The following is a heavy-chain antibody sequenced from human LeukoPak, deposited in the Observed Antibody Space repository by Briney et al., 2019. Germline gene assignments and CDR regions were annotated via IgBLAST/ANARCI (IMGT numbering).Heavy chain of an antibody. CDR3: ARADSGYDH. CDR2: VYIDGNT. D-gene: IGHD5-12*01. Sequence: GGSLRLSCAAAGFTVISSHMSWVRQAPGKGLEWVSLVYIDGNTHYTASVKGRFTISRDNSKNTLYLQMNSLRVDDTAMYYCARADSGYDHWGQGTLVTVSS. J-gene: IGHJ4*02. CDR1: GFTVISSH. V-gene: IGHV3-53*01.